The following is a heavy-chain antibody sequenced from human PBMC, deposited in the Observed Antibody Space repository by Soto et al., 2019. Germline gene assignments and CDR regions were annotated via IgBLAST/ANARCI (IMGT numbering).Heavy chain of an antibody. V-gene: IGHV3-64*01. Sequence: EVPLAESGGGMVQPGGSLRLSCVASGMTFSSYDMHWVRQAPGKGLEYVSSISSNGGTTYYGNSVKGRFTISRDNSKNTLYLQMGSLRAEDMAVYYCVRRVSGNYDYWGQGTLVTVSS. CDR3: VRRVSGNYDY. CDR2: ISSNGGTT. J-gene: IGHJ4*02. D-gene: IGHD1-7*01. CDR1: GMTFSSYD.